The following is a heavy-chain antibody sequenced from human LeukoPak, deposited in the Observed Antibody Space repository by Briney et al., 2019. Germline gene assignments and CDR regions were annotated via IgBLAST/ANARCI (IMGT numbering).Heavy chain of an antibody. J-gene: IGHJ3*02. CDR1: GYTFTGYY. V-gene: IGHV1-2*02. D-gene: IGHD3-3*01. Sequence: GASVKVSCKASGYTFTGYYMHWVRQAPGQGLEWMGWINPNSGGTNYAQKFQGRVTMTRDTSISTAYMELSRLRSDDTAVYYCARGGDFWSGEGAFDIWGQGTMVTVSS. CDR2: INPNSGGT. CDR3: ARGGDFWSGEGAFDI.